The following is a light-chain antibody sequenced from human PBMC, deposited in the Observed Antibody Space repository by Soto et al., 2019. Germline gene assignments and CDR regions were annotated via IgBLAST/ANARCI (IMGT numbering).Light chain of an antibody. CDR3: CSYAGSSYV. Sequence: QSVLTQPASVSGSPGQSITISCTGTSSDVGSYNLVSWYQQHPGKAPKLMIYEGSKRPSGVSNRFSGSKSGNTASLTISGLQSEDEADYYCCSYAGSSYVCGTGTKLTVL. CDR1: SSDVGSYNL. V-gene: IGLV2-23*01. CDR2: EGS. J-gene: IGLJ1*01.